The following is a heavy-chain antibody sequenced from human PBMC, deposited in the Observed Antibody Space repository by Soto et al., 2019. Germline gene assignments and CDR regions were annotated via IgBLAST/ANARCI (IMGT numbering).Heavy chain of an antibody. CDR3: ARGGWGSYDNRYYYYGLDV. J-gene: IGHJ6*02. V-gene: IGHV4-4*07. Sequence: PSETLSLTCTVSGGSISSYYWSWIRQPAGKGLEWSGRIYSTGSTNYNPSLKSRVTMSVDTSKNQFSRKLSSVTAAETAVYYCARGGWGSYDNRYYYYGLDVWGQGNTVTVS. CDR2: IYSTGST. CDR1: GGSISSYY. D-gene: IGHD3-10*01.